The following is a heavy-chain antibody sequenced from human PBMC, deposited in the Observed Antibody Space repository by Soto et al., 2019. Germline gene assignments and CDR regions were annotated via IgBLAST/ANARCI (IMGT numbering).Heavy chain of an antibody. J-gene: IGHJ4*02. D-gene: IGHD5-12*01. V-gene: IGHV4-59*01. CDR3: ARGVREYSGHDTFDY. CDR1: GGSISSYY. CDR2: IYYSGST. Sequence: SETLSLTCTVSGGSISSYYWSWIRQPPGKGLEWIGYIYYSGSTNYNPSLKSRVTISVDTSKNQFSLKLSSVTAADTAVYYCARGVREYSGHDTFDYWGQGTLVTVSS.